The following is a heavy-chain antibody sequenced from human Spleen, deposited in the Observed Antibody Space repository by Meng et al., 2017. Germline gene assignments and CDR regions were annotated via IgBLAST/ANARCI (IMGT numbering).Heavy chain of an antibody. D-gene: IGHD4-11*01. V-gene: IGHV4-61*03. CDR2: IYYNGST. J-gene: IGHJ4*02. Sequence: VERQEPGAGLGMPSQSLALTFTGSVCSVTISGYYWSWIRQPPGKGLEWIGIIYYNGSTNYNPSLKSRVTISVDTSKNNLSLKLSSVTAADTAVYYCARGPTTMDHDFDYWGQGTLVTVSS. CDR1: VCSVTISGYY. CDR3: ARGPTTMDHDFDY.